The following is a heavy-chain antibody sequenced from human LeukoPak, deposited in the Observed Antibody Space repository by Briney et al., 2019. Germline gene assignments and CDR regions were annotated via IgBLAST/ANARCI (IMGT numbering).Heavy chain of an antibody. V-gene: IGHV1-8*01. J-gene: IGHJ5*02. CDR2: MNPNSGNT. CDR1: GYTSTSYD. CDR3: AREGDSSSWSDRNWFDP. D-gene: IGHD6-13*01. Sequence: ASVKVSCKASGYTSTSYDINWVRQATGQGLEWMGWMNPNSGNTGYAQKFQGRVTMTRNTSISTAYMELSSLRSEDTAVYYCAREGDSSSWSDRNWFDPWGQGTWSPSPQ.